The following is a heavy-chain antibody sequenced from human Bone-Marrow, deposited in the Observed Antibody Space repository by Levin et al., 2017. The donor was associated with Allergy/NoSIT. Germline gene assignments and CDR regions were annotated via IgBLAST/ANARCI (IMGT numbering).Heavy chain of an antibody. Sequence: GGSLRLSCAASGFTFSSYGMHWVRQAPGKGLEWVAVISYDGSNKYYADSVKGRFTISRDNSKNTLYLQMNSLRAEDTAVYYCAKDYLRLPATPPGYWGQGTLVTVSS. CDR1: GFTFSSYG. CDR2: ISYDGSNK. J-gene: IGHJ4*02. CDR3: AKDYLRLPATPPGY. V-gene: IGHV3-30*18. D-gene: IGHD4-11*01.